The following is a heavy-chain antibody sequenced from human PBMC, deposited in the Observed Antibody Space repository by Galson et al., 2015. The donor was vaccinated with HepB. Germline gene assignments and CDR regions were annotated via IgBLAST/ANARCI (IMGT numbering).Heavy chain of an antibody. CDR1: GGTFSSYT. CDR3: ARDLVSSSWYGEAGGDYFDY. D-gene: IGHD6-13*01. CDR2: IIPILGIA. Sequence: SVKVSCKASGGTFSSYTISWVRQAPGQGLEWMGRIIPILGIANYAQKFQGRVTITADKSTSTAYMELSSLRSEDTAVYYCARDLVSSSWYGEAGGDYFDYWGQGTLVTVSS. J-gene: IGHJ4*02. V-gene: IGHV1-69*04.